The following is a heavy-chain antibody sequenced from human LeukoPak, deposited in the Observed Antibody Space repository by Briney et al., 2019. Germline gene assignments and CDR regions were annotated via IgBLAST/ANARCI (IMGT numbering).Heavy chain of an antibody. D-gene: IGHD7-27*01. Sequence: TSETLSLTCTVSGGSISSSSYYWGWIRQPPGKGLEWIGSIYYSGSTYYNPSLKSRVTISVDTSKNQFSLKLSSVTAAETAVYYCARVGLELGIGGSLAYWGQGTLVTVSS. CDR2: IYYSGST. V-gene: IGHV4-39*07. J-gene: IGHJ4*02. CDR3: ARVGLELGIGGSLAY. CDR1: GGSISSSSYY.